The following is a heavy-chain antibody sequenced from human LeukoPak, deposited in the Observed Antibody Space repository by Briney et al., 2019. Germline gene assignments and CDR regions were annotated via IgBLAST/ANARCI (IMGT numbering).Heavy chain of an antibody. CDR2: ISGSSYTI. CDR1: GFTFSDYN. V-gene: IGHV3-48*01. D-gene: IGHD2/OR15-2a*01. J-gene: IGHJ4*02. CDR3: ARGARFYDYFDY. Sequence: GGSLRLSCGASGFTFSDYNMNWVRQAPGKGLEWLSYISGSSYTIYYTDSVKGRFTISRDNAKNSLYLQMNSLRVEDTAVYYCARGARFYDYFDYWGQGTLVPVSS.